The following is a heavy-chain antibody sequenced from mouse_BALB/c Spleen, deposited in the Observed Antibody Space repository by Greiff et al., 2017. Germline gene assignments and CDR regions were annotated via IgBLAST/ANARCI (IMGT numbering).Heavy chain of an antibody. J-gene: IGHJ1*01. V-gene: IGHV5-15*02. CDR1: GFTFSDYG. CDR2: ISNLAYSI. D-gene: IGHD1-1*01. Sequence: EVQGVESGGGLVQPGGSRKLSCAASGFTFSDYGMAWVRQAPGKGPEWVAFISNLAYSIYYADTVTGRFTISRENAKNTLYLEMSSLRSEDTAMYYCANYGSGYFDVWGAGTTVTVSS. CDR3: ANYGSGYFDV.